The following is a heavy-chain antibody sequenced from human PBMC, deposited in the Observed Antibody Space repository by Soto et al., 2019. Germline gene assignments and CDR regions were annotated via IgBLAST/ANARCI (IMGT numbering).Heavy chain of an antibody. CDR1: GFNFSGSA. CDR2: IRSKANSDAI. CDR3: VRYCSGGSCPDAFDI. V-gene: IGHV3-73*02. D-gene: IGHD2-15*01. J-gene: IGHJ3*02. Sequence: EVQLVESGGGLVQPGGSLKLSCAASGFNFSGSAMHWVRQASGKGLEWVGRIRSKANSDAIAYAVSVKGRFTISRDDSKNTAYLQMNSLKTEDTAVYYCVRYCSGGSCPDAFDIWGQGTMFTVSS.